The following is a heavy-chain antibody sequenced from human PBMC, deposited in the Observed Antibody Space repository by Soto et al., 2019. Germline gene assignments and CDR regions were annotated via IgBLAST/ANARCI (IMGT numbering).Heavy chain of an antibody. Sequence: PSETLSLTCIVSGVSISSSNHYWGWIRQPPGKELEWTGSIYYSGITHYNPSLKSRVTISVDTSKNQFSLKLSSVTAADTAVYYCARDTSTTVTTDYYYGMDVWGQGTTVTVSS. J-gene: IGHJ6*02. D-gene: IGHD4-17*01. CDR2: IYYSGIT. CDR1: GVSISSSNHY. CDR3: ARDTSTTVTTDYYYGMDV. V-gene: IGHV4-39*07.